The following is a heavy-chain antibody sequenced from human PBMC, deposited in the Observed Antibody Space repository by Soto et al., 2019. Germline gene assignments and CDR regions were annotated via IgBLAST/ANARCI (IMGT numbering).Heavy chain of an antibody. CDR2: IYYSGST. CDR1: GGSISSGGYY. V-gene: IGHV4-61*08. Sequence: SETLSLTCTVSGGSISSGGYYWSWIRQHPGKGLEWIGYIYYSGSTNYNPSLKSRVTISVDTSKNQFSLKLSSVTAADTAVFYCARVGDFWSGYEYYFDYWGQGTLVTVSS. D-gene: IGHD3-3*01. J-gene: IGHJ4*02. CDR3: ARVGDFWSGYEYYFDY.